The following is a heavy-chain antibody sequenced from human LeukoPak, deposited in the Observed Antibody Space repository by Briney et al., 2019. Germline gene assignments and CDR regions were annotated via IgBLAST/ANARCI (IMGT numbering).Heavy chain of an antibody. CDR1: GGSISSYS. V-gene: IGHV4-30-2*01. CDR2: IYHSGST. Sequence: SETLSLTCTVSGGSISSYSWSWIRQPPGKGLEWIGYIYHSGSTYYNPSLKSRVTISVDRSKNQFSLNLSSVTAADTAVYYCARVRVAVAGYYFDYWGQGTLVTVSS. D-gene: IGHD6-19*01. J-gene: IGHJ4*02. CDR3: ARVRVAVAGYYFDY.